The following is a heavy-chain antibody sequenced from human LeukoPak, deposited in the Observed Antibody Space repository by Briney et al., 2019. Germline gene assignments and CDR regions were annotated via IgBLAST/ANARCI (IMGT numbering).Heavy chain of an antibody. J-gene: IGHJ6*02. CDR1: GFTFSSYS. V-gene: IGHV3-21*01. D-gene: IGHD5-18*01. CDR2: ISSSSSYI. Sequence: GGSLRLSCAASGFTFSSYSMNWVRQAPGKGLEWVSSISSSSSYIYYAGSVKGRFTISRDNAKNSLYLQMNSLRAEDTAVYYCARELGYSYGMAPLYYYYGMDVWGQGTTVTVSS. CDR3: ARELGYSYGMAPLYYYYGMDV.